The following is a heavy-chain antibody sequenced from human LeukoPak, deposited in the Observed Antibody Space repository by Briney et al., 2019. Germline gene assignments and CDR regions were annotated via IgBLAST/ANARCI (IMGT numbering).Heavy chain of an antibody. CDR2: IFYSGST. V-gene: IGHV4-59*08. CDR3: ARGTYYDILTGYQGVGYFDL. J-gene: IGHJ2*01. Sequence: KPSETLSLTCTASGGSISSYYWSWIRQPPGKGLEWIGYIFYSGSTNYTPSLKSRVTISVDTSKNQFSLKLSSATAADTAVYYCARGTYYDILTGYQGVGYFDLWGRGTLVTVSS. CDR1: GGSISSYY. D-gene: IGHD3-9*01.